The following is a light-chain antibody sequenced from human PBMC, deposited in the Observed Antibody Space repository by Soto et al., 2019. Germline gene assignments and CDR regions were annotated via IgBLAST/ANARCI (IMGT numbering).Light chain of an antibody. J-gene: IGKJ5*01. CDR3: QQRSNWPPEIT. Sequence: EIVLTQSPATLSLSPGERATLSCRASQSISGYLAWYQQKPGQAPRLLIYDASNRATGIPARFSGSGSETDFTLTISSLEPEDFAVYYCQQRSNWPPEITFGQGTRLEI. CDR2: DAS. V-gene: IGKV3-11*01. CDR1: QSISGY.